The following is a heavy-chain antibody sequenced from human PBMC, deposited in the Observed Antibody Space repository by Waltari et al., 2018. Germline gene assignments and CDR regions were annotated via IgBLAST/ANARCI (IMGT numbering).Heavy chain of an antibody. Sequence: EVHLVQSGGGLVQPGGSLRLSCAASGFNFSSYRMDWFRPAPGKGLDGGSYMSRRSSTVYYADSVKGRFTISRDNAKNSLYLQMNSLRAEDTAVYYCAREYYTHFDYWGQGTLVTVSS. CDR1: GFNFSSYR. D-gene: IGHD3-10*01. CDR2: MSRRSSTV. J-gene: IGHJ4*02. CDR3: AREYYTHFDY. V-gene: IGHV3-48*01.